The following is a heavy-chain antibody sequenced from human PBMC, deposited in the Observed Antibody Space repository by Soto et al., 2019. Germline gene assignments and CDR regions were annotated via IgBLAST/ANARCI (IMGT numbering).Heavy chain of an antibody. D-gene: IGHD3-3*01. CDR2: IYYSGST. Sequence: SETLSLTCTVSGGSISSSSYYWGWIRQPPGKGLEWIGSIYYSGSTYYNPSLKSRVTISVDTSKNQFSPKLSSVTAADTAVYYCARPHYDFWSGENMDVWGKGTTVTVSS. J-gene: IGHJ6*03. V-gene: IGHV4-39*01. CDR1: GGSISSSSYY. CDR3: ARPHYDFWSGENMDV.